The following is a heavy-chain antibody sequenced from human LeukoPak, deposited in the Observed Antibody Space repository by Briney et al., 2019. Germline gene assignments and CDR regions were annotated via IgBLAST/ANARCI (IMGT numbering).Heavy chain of an antibody. J-gene: IGHJ4*02. CDR2: INHGGST. CDR3: ARGSVTGYYTFDY. V-gene: IGHV4-34*01. Sequence: SETLSLTCAVYGGSFSGYYWSWIRQPPGKGLEWIGEINHGGSTNYNPSLKSRVTISVDTSKNQFSLELSSVPAADTAVYYCARGSVTGYYTFDYWGQGTLVTVSS. CDR1: GGSFSGYY. D-gene: IGHD3-9*01.